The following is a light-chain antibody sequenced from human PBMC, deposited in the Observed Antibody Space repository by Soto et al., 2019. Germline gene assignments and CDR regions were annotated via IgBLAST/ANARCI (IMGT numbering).Light chain of an antibody. CDR1: QSVLYSSNNKNY. CDR2: LAS. Sequence: DIVMTQSPDCLAVSVGERATINFKSSQSVLYSSNNKNYLAWYLQKPGQSPQLLIYLASNRSSGVPDRFSGSGSGTDFTLKISKVEAEDVGVYYCMQSLQTPPTFGGGTKVDIK. J-gene: IGKJ4*01. CDR3: MQSLQTPPT. V-gene: IGKV4-1*01.